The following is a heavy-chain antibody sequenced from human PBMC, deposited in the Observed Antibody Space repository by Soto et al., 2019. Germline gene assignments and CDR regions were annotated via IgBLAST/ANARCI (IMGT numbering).Heavy chain of an antibody. CDR3: AKRLVDSRAYYGMDV. CDR1: GFTFSSYA. D-gene: IGHD5-12*01. CDR2: ISGSGGST. J-gene: IGHJ6*02. V-gene: IGHV3-23*01. Sequence: ETLSLSCAASGFTFSSYAMSWVRQAPGKGLEWVSAISGSGGSTYYADSVKGRFTISRDNSKNTLYLQMNSLRAEDTAVYYCAKRLVDSRAYYGMDVWGQGTTVTVSS.